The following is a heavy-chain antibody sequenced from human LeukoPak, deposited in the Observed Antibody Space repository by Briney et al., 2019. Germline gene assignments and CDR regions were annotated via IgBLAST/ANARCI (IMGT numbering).Heavy chain of an antibody. V-gene: IGHV3-30-3*01. Sequence: GGSLRLSCAASGFTFSSYAMHWVRQAPGKGLEWVAVISYDGSNKYYADSVKGRFTISRDNSKNTLYLQMNSLRAEDTAVYYCARDAKKREPSATRLDDWGQGTLLAVSS. D-gene: IGHD1-26*01. CDR3: ARDAKKREPSATRLDD. CDR1: GFTFSSYA. J-gene: IGHJ4*02. CDR2: ISYDGSNK.